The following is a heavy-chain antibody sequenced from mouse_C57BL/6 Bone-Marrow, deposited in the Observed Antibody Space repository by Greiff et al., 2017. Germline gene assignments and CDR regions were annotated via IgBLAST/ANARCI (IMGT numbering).Heavy chain of an antibody. CDR1: GYTFTSYW. Sequence: QVQLQQPGAELVRPGTSVKLSCKASGYTFTSYWMHWVKQRPGQGLEWIGVIDPSDSYTNYNQKFKGKATLTVDTSSSTAYMQLSSLTSEDSAVYYCERARVDYGSSLGGFADWGQGTLVTVSA. V-gene: IGHV1-59*01. CDR2: IDPSDSYT. CDR3: ERARVDYGSSLGGFAD. D-gene: IGHD1-1*01. J-gene: IGHJ3*01.